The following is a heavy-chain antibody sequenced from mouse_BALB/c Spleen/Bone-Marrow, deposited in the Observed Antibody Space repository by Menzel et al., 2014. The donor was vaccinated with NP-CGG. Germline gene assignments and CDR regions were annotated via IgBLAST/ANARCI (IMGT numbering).Heavy chain of an antibody. J-gene: IGHJ3*01. CDR1: GYTFTSYT. CDR2: INPSSGYT. V-gene: IGHV1-4*02. CDR3: ARLNYGNPFAY. D-gene: IGHD2-1*01. Sequence: QVQLQQSAAELARPGASVKMSCKASGYTFTSYTMHWVNQRPGQGLEWIGYINPSSGYTDYNQKFNDKTTLSADKSSSTAYMQLSSLTSEDSAVYYCARLNYGNPFAYWGQGTLVTVSA.